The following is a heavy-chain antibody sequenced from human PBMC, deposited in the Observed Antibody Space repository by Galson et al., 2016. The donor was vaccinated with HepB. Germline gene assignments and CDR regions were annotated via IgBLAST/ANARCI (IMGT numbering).Heavy chain of an antibody. CDR2: LSVTGAST. CDR1: GFTFTNFA. J-gene: IGHJ2*01. V-gene: IGHV3-23*01. CDR3: AKDQMEIEVWLRGPHWHFDL. D-gene: IGHD5-12*01. Sequence: SLRLSCAASGFTFTNFAMSWVRQPPAKGLEWVSGLSVTGASTYYSDSVKGRFTISGDNSKNTLYLQMNNLRAEDTAVYYCAKDQMEIEVWLRGPHWHFDLWGRGTLVTVSS.